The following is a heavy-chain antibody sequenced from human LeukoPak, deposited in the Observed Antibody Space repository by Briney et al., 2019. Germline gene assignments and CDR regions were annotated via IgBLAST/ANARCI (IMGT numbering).Heavy chain of an antibody. J-gene: IGHJ4*02. CDR2: IYSGGST. Sequence: GGSLRLSCAASGFTVSSNYMSWVRQAPGNGLEWVSVIYSGGSTYYADSVKGRFTISRDNSKNTLYLQMNSLRAEDTVVYYCVRGFWPGSFEFGYWGQGTLVTVSS. CDR1: GFTVSSNY. V-gene: IGHV3-66*01. D-gene: IGHD3-10*01. CDR3: VRGFWPGSFEFGY.